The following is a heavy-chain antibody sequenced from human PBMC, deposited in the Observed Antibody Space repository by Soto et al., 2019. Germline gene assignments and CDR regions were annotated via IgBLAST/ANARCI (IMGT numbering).Heavy chain of an antibody. Sequence: SETLSLTCTVSGGSISSYYWSWIRQPPGKGLEWIGYIYYSGSTNYNPSLKSRVTISVDTSKNQFSLKLSSVTAADTAVYYCARDSPLRYFDWLPGGFDPWGQGTLVTVSS. J-gene: IGHJ5*02. CDR3: ARDSPLRYFDWLPGGFDP. V-gene: IGHV4-59*01. CDR2: IYYSGST. CDR1: GGSISSYY. D-gene: IGHD3-9*01.